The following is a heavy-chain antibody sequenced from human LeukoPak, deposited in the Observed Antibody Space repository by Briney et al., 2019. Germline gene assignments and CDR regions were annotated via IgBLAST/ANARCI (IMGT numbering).Heavy chain of an antibody. CDR2: VSNSGDTT. V-gene: IGHV3-23*01. J-gene: IGHJ4*02. CDR1: GFTFSTYG. CDR3: ASIGSSTFGSTGF. D-gene: IGHD3-16*01. Sequence: GGSLRLSCVASGFTFSTYGMIWVRQAPGKGPEWVSLVSNSGDTTNYADSVKGRFTISRDNSKNTLYLQMDSLRAEDTAAYYCASIGSSTFGSTGFWGQGTLVTVSS.